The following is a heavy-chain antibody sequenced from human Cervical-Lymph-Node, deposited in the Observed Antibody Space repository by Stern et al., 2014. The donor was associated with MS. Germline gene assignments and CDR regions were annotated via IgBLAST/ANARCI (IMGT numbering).Heavy chain of an antibody. V-gene: IGHV3-64*07. J-gene: IGHJ4*02. CDR1: GFTFSSYA. CDR2: ISGSGGST. Sequence: EVQLVESGGGMVQPGGSLRLSCVASGFTFSSYAMDWVRQAPGKGLAFVSSISGSGGSTYYADSVKGRFSISRDNSKNTLYLQMGSLRPEDMAVYYCARRETAYFDSWGLGTLVTVSS. D-gene: IGHD1-26*01. CDR3: ARRETAYFDS.